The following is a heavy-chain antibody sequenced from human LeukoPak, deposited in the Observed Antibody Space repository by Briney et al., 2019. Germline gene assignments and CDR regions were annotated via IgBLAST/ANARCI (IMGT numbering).Heavy chain of an antibody. D-gene: IGHD3-3*01. CDR2: IYHSGST. J-gene: IGHJ3*02. V-gene: IGHV4-38-2*01. CDR3: ARGYYDFWSGHPWGAFDI. CDR1: GYSISSGYY. Sequence: PSETLSLTCAVSGYSISSGYYWGWIRQPPGKGLEWIGSIYHSGSTYYNPSLKSRVTTSVDTSKNQFSLKLSSVTAADTAVYYCARGYYDFWSGHPWGAFDIWGQGTMVTVSS.